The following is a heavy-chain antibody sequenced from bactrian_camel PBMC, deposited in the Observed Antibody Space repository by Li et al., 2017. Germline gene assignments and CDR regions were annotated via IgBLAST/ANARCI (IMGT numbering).Heavy chain of an antibody. CDR3: AAGSRWCLLRTDDFGN. V-gene: IGHV3S55*01. J-gene: IGHJ4*01. D-gene: IGHD6*01. Sequence: VQLVESGGGSVQAGGSLRLSCVASGDTIGRYCMGWFRQIPDKEREGVAGIESDGSTSYADSVKGRFTISQDSAKNILYLQMHGLKPEDTATYYCAAGSRWCLLRTDDFGNWGQGTQVTVS. CDR2: IESDGST. CDR1: GDTIGRYC.